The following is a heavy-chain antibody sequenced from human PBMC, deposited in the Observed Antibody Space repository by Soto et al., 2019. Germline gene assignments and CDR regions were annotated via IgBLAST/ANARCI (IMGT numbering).Heavy chain of an antibody. CDR2: IIPVFGRP. CDR1: GGTFSSFG. D-gene: IGHD5-12*01. V-gene: IGHV1-69*13. J-gene: IGHJ1*01. Sequence: GASVKFSFKASGGTFSSFGISLVRQAPGQGLEWMGGIIPVFGRPNYAQRFRGRLTITADESTNTGYMELIDLRSEDTAVYYCAREGSGYNFWGQGTQVTVSS. CDR3: AREGSGYNF.